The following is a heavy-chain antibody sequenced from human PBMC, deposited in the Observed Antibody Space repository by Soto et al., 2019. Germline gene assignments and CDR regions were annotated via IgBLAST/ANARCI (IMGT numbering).Heavy chain of an antibody. CDR2: ISYDGSNK. J-gene: IGHJ6*02. D-gene: IGHD3-10*01. V-gene: IGHV3-30-3*01. CDR3: ARDPTLWFGEWYGMDV. CDR1: GFTFSSYA. Sequence: QVQLVESGGGVVQPGRSLRLSCAASGFTFSSYAMHWVRHAPGKGLEWVAVISYDGSNKYYADSVKGRFTISRDNSKNTLYLQMNSLRAEDTAVYYCARDPTLWFGEWYGMDVWGQGTTVTVSS.